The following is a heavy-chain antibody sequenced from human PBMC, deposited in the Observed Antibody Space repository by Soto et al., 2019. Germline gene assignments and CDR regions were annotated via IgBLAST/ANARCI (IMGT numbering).Heavy chain of an antibody. V-gene: IGHV3-53*01. CDR2: IYSGGST. D-gene: IGHD3-3*01. Sequence: GGSLRLSCAASGFTVSSNYMSWVRQAPGKGLEWVSVIYSGGSTYYADSVKGRFTISRDNSKNTLYLQMNSLRAEDTAVYYCASRTYYDFWSGSGTHGMDVWGQGTTVTVS. CDR1: GFTVSSNY. CDR3: ASRTYYDFWSGSGTHGMDV. J-gene: IGHJ6*02.